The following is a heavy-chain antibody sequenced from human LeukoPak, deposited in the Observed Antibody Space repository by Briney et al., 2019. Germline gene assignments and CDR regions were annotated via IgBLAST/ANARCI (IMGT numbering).Heavy chain of an antibody. CDR2: ISGSGGGT. CDR3: AKDLYDSSGYDY. V-gene: IGHV3-23*01. Sequence: PGGSLRLSCAASGFTFSSYAMSWVRQAPGKGLEWGSVISGSGGGTYYADSVKGRFTISRDNSKNTLYLQMNSLRAEDTAVYYCAKDLYDSSGYDYWGQGTPVTVSS. J-gene: IGHJ4*02. CDR1: GFTFSSYA. D-gene: IGHD3-22*01.